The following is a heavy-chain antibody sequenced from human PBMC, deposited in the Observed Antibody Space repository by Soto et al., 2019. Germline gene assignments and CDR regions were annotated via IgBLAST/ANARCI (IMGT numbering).Heavy chain of an antibody. D-gene: IGHD2-15*01. CDR3: ARDAGGCSGGSCYDIGDYYYMDV. V-gene: IGHV3-13*01. J-gene: IGHJ6*03. Sequence: EVQLVESGGGLVQPGGSLRLSCAASGFTFSSYDMHWVRQATGKGLEWVSAIGTAGDTYYSGSVKGRFTSSRENAKSSLYLQMNSLRAGDTAVYYCARDAGGCSGGSCYDIGDYYYMDVWGKGTTVTVSS. CDR2: IGTAGDT. CDR1: GFTFSSYD.